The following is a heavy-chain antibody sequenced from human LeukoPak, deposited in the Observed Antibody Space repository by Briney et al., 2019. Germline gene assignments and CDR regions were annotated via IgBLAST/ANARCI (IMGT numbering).Heavy chain of an antibody. V-gene: IGHV4-34*01. CDR3: SRQVVGTDY. Sequence: PSETLSLTCAVYGESSFSSYYWSWIRQTPGGALEWIGEINHSGYTNYNTSLKSRVTLSIDTSKNQFSLRLNSVTAADTAVYYCSRQVVGTDYWGQGTLVTVSS. CDR1: GESSFSSYY. CDR2: INHSGYT. J-gene: IGHJ4*02. D-gene: IGHD3-22*01.